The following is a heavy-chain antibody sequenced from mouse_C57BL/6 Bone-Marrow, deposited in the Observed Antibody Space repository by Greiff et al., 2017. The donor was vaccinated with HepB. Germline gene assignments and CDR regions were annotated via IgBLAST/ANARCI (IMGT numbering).Heavy chain of an antibody. V-gene: IGHV5-16*01. J-gene: IGHJ1*03. CDR1: GFTFSDYY. CDR2: INYDGSST. CDR3: ARVDWYFDV. Sequence: EVQLVESEGGLVQPGSSMKLSCTASGFTFSDYYMAWVRQVPEKGLEWVANINYDGSSTYYLDSLESRFIISRDNAKNILYLQMSSLKSEDTATYNCARVDWYFDVWGTGTTVTVSS.